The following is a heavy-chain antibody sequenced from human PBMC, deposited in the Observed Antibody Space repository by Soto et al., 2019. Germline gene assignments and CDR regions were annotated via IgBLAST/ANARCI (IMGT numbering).Heavy chain of an antibody. V-gene: IGHV1-8*02. CDR1: GYTFTSYD. D-gene: IGHD1-1*01. Sequence: QVQLVQSGAEVKKPGASVKVSCKASGYTFTSYDINWVRQATGQGLEWMGWMTPNSRNTGYAQKFQGRVTMTRNTSMTTAHMELGSLRSEDTAVYYCASERRGTADYWGQGTLVTAPS. CDR3: ASERRGTADY. CDR2: MTPNSRNT. J-gene: IGHJ4*02.